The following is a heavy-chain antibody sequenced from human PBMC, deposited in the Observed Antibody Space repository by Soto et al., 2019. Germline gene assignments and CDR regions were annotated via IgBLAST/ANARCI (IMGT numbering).Heavy chain of an antibody. CDR1: GFTFSSYW. J-gene: IGHJ4*02. CDR2: INSDGSST. CDR3: ARDPGAGLRYFDWLLLG. D-gene: IGHD3-9*01. Sequence: PGGSLRLSCAASGFTFSSYWMHWVRQAPGKGLVWVSRINSDGSSTSYADSVKGRFTISRDNAKNTLYLQMNSLRAEDTAVYYCARDPGAGLRYFDWLLLGWGQGTLVTVSS. V-gene: IGHV3-74*01.